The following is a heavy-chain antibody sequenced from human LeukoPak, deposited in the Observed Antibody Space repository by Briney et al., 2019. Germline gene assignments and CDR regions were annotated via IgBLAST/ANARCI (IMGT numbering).Heavy chain of an antibody. Sequence: SVKVSCKASGYTFTSYYIHWVRQAPGQGLEWMGGIIPIFGTANYAQKFQGRVTITADESTSTAYMELSSLRSEDTAVYYCARAGSGSYWRREQVSYFDYWGQGTLVTVSS. CDR3: ARAGSGSYWRREQVSYFDY. CDR2: IIPIFGTA. J-gene: IGHJ4*02. V-gene: IGHV1-69*13. D-gene: IGHD1-26*01. CDR1: GYTFTSYY.